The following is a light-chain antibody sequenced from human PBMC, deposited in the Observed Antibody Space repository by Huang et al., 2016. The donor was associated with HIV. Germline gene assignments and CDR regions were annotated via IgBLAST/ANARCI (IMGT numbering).Light chain of an antibody. Sequence: DIQMTQSPSSLSASVGDRVTITCRASQDISDYLAWFQQKPGKAPKSLIFATSTLHSGVPSRFSGSGSGTACTLTINNLQPEDFATYYCQQYSDYPRTFGQGTKLDIK. J-gene: IGKJ2*01. V-gene: IGKV1-16*01. CDR1: QDISDY. CDR2: ATS. CDR3: QQYSDYPRT.